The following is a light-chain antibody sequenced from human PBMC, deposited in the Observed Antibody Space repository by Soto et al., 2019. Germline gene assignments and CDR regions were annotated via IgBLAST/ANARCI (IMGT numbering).Light chain of an antibody. CDR1: SSDVGGYEY. V-gene: IGLV2-14*03. Sequence: QSALTQPASVSGSPGQSITISCTGTSSDVGGYEYVSWYQQHPGKAPKRIIYDVSDRPSGVSNRFSGSKSGNTASLAISGLQAEYEADYYCSSYTTSRPLGVFGTGTQLTVL. CDR2: DVS. J-gene: IGLJ1*01. CDR3: SSYTTSRPLGV.